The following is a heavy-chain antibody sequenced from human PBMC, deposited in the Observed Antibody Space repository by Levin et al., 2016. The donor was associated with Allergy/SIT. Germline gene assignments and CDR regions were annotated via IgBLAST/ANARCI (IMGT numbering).Heavy chain of an antibody. Sequence: ASVKVSCKASGYTFTGYYMHWVRQAPGQGLEWMGWINPNSGGTNYAQKFQGRVTMTRDTSISTAYMELSRLRSDDTAVYYCARDFVVRYYDSSEDRGSDAFDIWGQGTMVTVSS. CDR3: ARDFVVRYYDSSEDRGSDAFDI. J-gene: IGHJ3*02. CDR1: GYTFTGYY. CDR2: INPNSGGT. D-gene: IGHD3-22*01. V-gene: IGHV1-2*02.